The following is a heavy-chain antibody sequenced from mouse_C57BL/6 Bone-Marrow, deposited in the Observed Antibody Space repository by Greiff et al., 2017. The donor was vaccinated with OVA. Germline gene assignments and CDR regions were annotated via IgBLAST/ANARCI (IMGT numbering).Heavy chain of an antibody. CDR1: GFSLTSYG. Sequence: VMLVESGPGLVQPSQSLSITCTVSGFSLTSYGVHWVRQSPGKGLEWLGVIWSGGSTDYNAAFISRLSISKDNSKSQVFSKMNSLQADDTAIYYCARNRWYLLAYWGQGTLVTVSA. V-gene: IGHV2-2*01. CDR2: IWSGGST. D-gene: IGHD5-1*01. CDR3: ARNRWYLLAY. J-gene: IGHJ3*01.